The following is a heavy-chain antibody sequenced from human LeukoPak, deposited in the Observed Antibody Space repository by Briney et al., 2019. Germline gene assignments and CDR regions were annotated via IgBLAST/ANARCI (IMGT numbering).Heavy chain of an antibody. V-gene: IGHV4-59*01. J-gene: IGHJ6*03. Sequence: PSETLSLTCAVYGGSFSGYYWSWIRQPPGKGLEWIGYIYYSGSTNYNPSLKSRVTISVDTSKNQFSLKLSSVTAADTAVYYCARVYQGPRWFDYYYYMDVWGKGTTVTVSS. CDR3: ARVYQGPRWFDYYYYMDV. D-gene: IGHD4-23*01. CDR1: GGSFSGYY. CDR2: IYYSGST.